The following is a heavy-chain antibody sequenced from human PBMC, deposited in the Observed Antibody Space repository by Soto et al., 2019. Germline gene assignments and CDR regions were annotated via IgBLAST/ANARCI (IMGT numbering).Heavy chain of an antibody. J-gene: IGHJ4*02. CDR1: GYTFTGYY. V-gene: IGHV1-2*02. D-gene: IGHD2-21*01. Sequence: ASVKVSCKASGYTFTGYYMHWVRQAPGQGLEWMGWINPNSGGTNYAQKFQGRVTMTRDTSISTAYMELSRLRSDDTAVYYCARDDPVIVAVTVFWGRVTLGTVAS. CDR2: INPNSGGT. CDR3: ARDDPVIVAVTVF.